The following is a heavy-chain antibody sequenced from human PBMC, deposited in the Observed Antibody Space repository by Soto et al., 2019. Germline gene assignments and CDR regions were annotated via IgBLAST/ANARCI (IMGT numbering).Heavy chain of an antibody. D-gene: IGHD3-16*01. CDR2: ITYSGGST. J-gene: IGHJ4*02. V-gene: IGHV3-23*01. CDR1: GFTFSMFA. Sequence: GGSLRLSCAASGFTFSMFAMNWVRQAPGKGLEWVASITYSGGSTNYADSVRGRFTISRDNSKNTLSLQMTSLRAEDTAVYYCAKVMRSTSSTANFDYWGRGTLVTVSS. CDR3: AKVMRSTSSTANFDY.